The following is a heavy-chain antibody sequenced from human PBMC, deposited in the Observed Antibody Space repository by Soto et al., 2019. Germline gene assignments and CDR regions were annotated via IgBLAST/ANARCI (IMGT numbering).Heavy chain of an antibody. CDR3: ARGHSITMIVVVGIIDY. CDR2: ISSSGSTT. Sequence: GGSLRLSCAASGFTFSDYYMSWIRQAPGKGLEWVSYISSSGSTTYYADSVKGRFTISRDNAKNSLYLQMNSLRAEDTAVYYCARGHSITMIVVVGIIDYWGQGTLVTVSS. D-gene: IGHD3-22*01. J-gene: IGHJ4*02. V-gene: IGHV3-11*01. CDR1: GFTFSDYY.